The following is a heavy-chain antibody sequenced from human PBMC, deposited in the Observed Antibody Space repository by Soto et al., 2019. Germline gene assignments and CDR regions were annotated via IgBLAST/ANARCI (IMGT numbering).Heavy chain of an antibody. D-gene: IGHD2-15*01. J-gene: IGHJ4*02. V-gene: IGHV3-74*01. CDR2: IDTDGGTT. Sequence: EVHLVESGGAVVQPGGSLRLSCATSGFTFSNYWMHWVRQVPGRGLVWVSRIDTDGGTTSYADFAKGRFTISRDNAKSTLSLQMNSLRAEDTAIYYCACSRRPARLGPKGAIDYWGQGTLVTVSS. CDR1: GFTFSNYW. CDR3: ACSRRPARLGPKGAIDY.